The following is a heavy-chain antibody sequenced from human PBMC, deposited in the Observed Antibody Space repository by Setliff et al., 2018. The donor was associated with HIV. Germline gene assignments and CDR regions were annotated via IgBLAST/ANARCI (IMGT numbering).Heavy chain of an antibody. D-gene: IGHD3-22*01. J-gene: IGHJ3*02. V-gene: IGHV1-46*01. CDR3: ARGGGGYYYVGAVDI. Sequence: GASVKVSCKASGYTLTSYAITWVRQAPGQGLEWLGIINPSGGSTSYAQKFQGRVTMTGNTSISTAYMELSSLRSEDTAVYYCARGGGGYYYVGAVDIWGQGTVVTVSS. CDR1: GYTLTSYA. CDR2: INPSGGST.